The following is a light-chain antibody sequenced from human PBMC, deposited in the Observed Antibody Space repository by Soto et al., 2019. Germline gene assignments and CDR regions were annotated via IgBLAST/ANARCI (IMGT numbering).Light chain of an antibody. CDR3: QQHYYIPFT. CDR1: QTVLSTSDSKNY. J-gene: IGKJ3*01. Sequence: DIVMTQSPDSLSVSLGERATVNCKSSQTVLSTSDSKNYLAWYQQKPGQPPKLLIYWASTRASGVPDLFSGSGSGTNFTPTIISLQAEDGAGYYCQQHYYIPFTVGPGTEVDIK. V-gene: IGKV4-1*01. CDR2: WAS.